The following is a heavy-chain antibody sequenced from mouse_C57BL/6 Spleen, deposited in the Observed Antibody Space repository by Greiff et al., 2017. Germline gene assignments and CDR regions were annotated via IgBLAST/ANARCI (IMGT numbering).Heavy chain of an antibody. CDR3: TTPTLTWFAY. Sequence: VQLQQSGAELVRPGASVKLSCTASGFNIKDDYMHWVKQRPEQGLEWIGWIDPENGDTEYASKFQGKATITADTSSNTAYLQLSSLTSEDTAVYYCTTPTLTWFAYWGQGTLVTVSA. J-gene: IGHJ3*01. CDR1: GFNIKDDY. D-gene: IGHD2-10*01. CDR2: IDPENGDT. V-gene: IGHV14-4*01.